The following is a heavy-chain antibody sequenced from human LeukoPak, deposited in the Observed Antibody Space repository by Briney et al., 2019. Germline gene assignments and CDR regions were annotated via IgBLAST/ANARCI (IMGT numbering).Heavy chain of an antibody. D-gene: IGHD3-22*01. CDR2: IKSKTDGGTA. J-gene: IGHJ4*02. V-gene: IGHV3-15*01. CDR3: TKYYYDSSGYLYYFDY. Sequence: GGSLRLSCAASGFTFTNAWMSWVRQAPGKGLEWVGRIKSKTDGGTADYAAPVKGRFTISRDDSKNTLYLQMNSLRTEDTAVYYCTKYYYDSSGYLYYFDYWGQGTLVTVSS. CDR1: GFTFTNAW.